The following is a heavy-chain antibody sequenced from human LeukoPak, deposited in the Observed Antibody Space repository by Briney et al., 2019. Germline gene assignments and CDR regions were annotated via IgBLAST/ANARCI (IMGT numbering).Heavy chain of an antibody. J-gene: IGHJ6*02. CDR3: ARDTKRDVLRFLEWPGDYYGMDV. D-gene: IGHD3-3*01. CDR2: IIPILGIA. Sequence: GASVKVSCKTSGGTFLNYAISWVRQAPGQGLEWMGRIIPILGIANYAQKFQARVTLTADKSTSTAYMELSSLRSDDTAVYYCARDTKRDVLRFLEWPGDYYGMDVWGQGTTVTVSS. V-gene: IGHV1-69*04. CDR1: GGTFLNYA.